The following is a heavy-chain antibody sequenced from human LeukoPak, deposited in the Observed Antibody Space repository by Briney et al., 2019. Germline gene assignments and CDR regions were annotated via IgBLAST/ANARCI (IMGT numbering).Heavy chain of an antibody. Sequence: PSETLSLTCTVSGGSISSGSYYWSWIRQPAGKGLEWIGRIYTSGSTNYNPSLKSRVTISVDTSKNQFSLKLGSVTAADTAVYYCARDSSGWYGWFDPWGQGTLVTVSS. CDR3: ARDSSGWYGWFDP. V-gene: IGHV4-61*02. J-gene: IGHJ5*02. CDR2: IYTSGST. D-gene: IGHD6-19*01. CDR1: GGSISSGSYY.